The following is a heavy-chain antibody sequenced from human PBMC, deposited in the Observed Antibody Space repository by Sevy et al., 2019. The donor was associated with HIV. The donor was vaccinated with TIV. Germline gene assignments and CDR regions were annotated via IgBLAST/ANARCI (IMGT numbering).Heavy chain of an antibody. J-gene: IGHJ4*02. CDR1: GFTFSSYW. Sequence: GGSLRLSCAASGFTFSSYWMSWVRQAPGKGLEWLANIKQDGSVKYYVDSVKGRFTISRDNVKNSLYLQMNSLRAEDTALYYCVRAVAAAGSYWGQGTLVTVSS. CDR2: IKQDGSVK. V-gene: IGHV3-7*01. CDR3: VRAVAAAGSY. D-gene: IGHD6-13*01.